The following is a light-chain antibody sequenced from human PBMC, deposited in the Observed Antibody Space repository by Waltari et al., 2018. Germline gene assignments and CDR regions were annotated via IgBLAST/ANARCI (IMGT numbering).Light chain of an antibody. CDR1: QGISNW. CDR3: QQGNSFPPT. CDR2: AAS. Sequence: DIQMTQSPSSVSASVGDRVTITCRASQGISNWLDWYQQKQGKAPKLLIYAASILQTGVPSRFSGRDSGTDFTLTISNLQPEDFATYFCQQGNSFPPTFGQGTKVEVK. J-gene: IGKJ1*01. V-gene: IGKV1-12*01.